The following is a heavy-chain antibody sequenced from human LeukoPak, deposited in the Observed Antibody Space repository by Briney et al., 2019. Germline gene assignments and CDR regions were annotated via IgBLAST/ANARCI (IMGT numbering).Heavy chain of an antibody. D-gene: IGHD4-23*01. CDR1: GFTFNSYD. Sequence: GGSLRLSCAASGFTFNSYDMHWIRQAPGKGLEWVALIWYDGSNKYYQDSVKGRFTISRDNSKNTLYLQMNSLRAEDTAVYYCARYVGGGNSGGFDYWGQGTLVIVSS. CDR2: IWYDGSNK. J-gene: IGHJ4*02. CDR3: ARYVGGGNSGGFDY. V-gene: IGHV3-33*01.